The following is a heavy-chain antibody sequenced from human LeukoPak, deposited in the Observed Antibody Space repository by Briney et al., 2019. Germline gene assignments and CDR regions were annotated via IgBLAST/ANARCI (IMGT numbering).Heavy chain of an antibody. CDR2: INPNTGGT. D-gene: IGHD6-19*01. Sequence: VASVKVSCKAFGYTFTGYYMHWVRQAPGQGLEWMGWINPNTGGTNYAQKFQGRVTMTRDTTISTAYMELSRLTSDDTAVYFCASYPRYSSSPPFDYWGQGTLVTVSS. CDR3: ASYPRYSSSPPFDY. CDR1: GYTFTGYY. V-gene: IGHV1-2*02. J-gene: IGHJ4*02.